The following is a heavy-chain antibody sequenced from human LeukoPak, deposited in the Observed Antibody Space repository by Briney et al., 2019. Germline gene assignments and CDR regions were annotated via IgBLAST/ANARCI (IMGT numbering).Heavy chain of an antibody. V-gene: IGHV5-51*01. CDR1: GYRFSSHW. Sequence: GESLKISCKGSGYRFSSHWIAWVRQMPGKGLEWMGVIYPGDSDTRYSPSFQGQVTISADKSISTAYLQWRSLKASDTAMYYCARHQDSSNYGIDFWGQGTLVTVPS. J-gene: IGHJ4*02. D-gene: IGHD4-11*01. CDR3: ARHQDSSNYGIDF. CDR2: IYPGDSDT.